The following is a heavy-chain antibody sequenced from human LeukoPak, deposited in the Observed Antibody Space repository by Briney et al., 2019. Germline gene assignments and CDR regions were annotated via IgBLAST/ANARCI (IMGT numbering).Heavy chain of an antibody. J-gene: IGHJ4*02. CDR2: INHSGST. D-gene: IGHD3-16*02. V-gene: IGHV4-34*01. Sequence: PSETLSLTCAVYGGSFSGYYCSWLRQPPGKGLEWIGEINHSGSTNYNPSLKSRVTISVDTSKNQFSLKLSSVTAADAAVYYYARAGESYYFDYWGQGTLVTVSS. CDR1: GGSFSGYY. CDR3: ARAGESYYFDY.